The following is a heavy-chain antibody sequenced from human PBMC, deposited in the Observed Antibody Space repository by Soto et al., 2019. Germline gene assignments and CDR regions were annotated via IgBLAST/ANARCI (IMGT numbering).Heavy chain of an antibody. V-gene: IGHV3-30*04. CDR1: GFTFDSHT. CDR3: ARTYSSSWNYLDY. D-gene: IGHD6-13*01. J-gene: IGHJ4*02. CDR2: ISYDGSLK. Sequence: QVQLVESGGGVFRPRGSLRLSCAASGFTFDSHTLHWVRQSPAKGLEWLALISYDGSLKSTADSVKGRFTISRDNGRNTLFLEMTSLKSEDTAVYFCARTYSSSWNYLDYWGQGTLVTVTS.